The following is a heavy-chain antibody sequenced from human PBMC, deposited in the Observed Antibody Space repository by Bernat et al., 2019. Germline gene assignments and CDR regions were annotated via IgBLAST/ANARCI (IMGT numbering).Heavy chain of an antibody. J-gene: IGHJ4*02. CDR2: VYSSGST. Sequence: QLQLQESGPGLVKPSETLSLTCTVSAGSISSNNYFWGWIREPPGKGLEWIGSVYSSGSTYYNPSLKGRLTISVDTSKNQFSLKLSSVTAADTAVYYCARRGSSGYYLYYFDYWGQGTLVTVSS. CDR3: ARRGSSGYYLYYFDY. V-gene: IGHV4-39*01. D-gene: IGHD3-22*01. CDR1: AGSISSNNYF.